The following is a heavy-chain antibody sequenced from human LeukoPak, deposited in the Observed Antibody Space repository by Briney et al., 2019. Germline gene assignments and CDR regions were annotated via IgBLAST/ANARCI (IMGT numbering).Heavy chain of an antibody. D-gene: IGHD1-26*01. CDR2: INHSGST. V-gene: IGHV4-34*01. CDR1: GGSFSGYY. J-gene: IGHJ1*01. CDR3: ARHGPNSGSYSEYFQH. Sequence: SETLSLTCAVYGGSFSGYYWSWIRQPPGKGLEWIGEINHSGSTNYNPSLKSRVTISVDTSKNQFSLKMSYVTAADTAVYYCARHGPNSGSYSEYFQHWGQGTLVTVSS.